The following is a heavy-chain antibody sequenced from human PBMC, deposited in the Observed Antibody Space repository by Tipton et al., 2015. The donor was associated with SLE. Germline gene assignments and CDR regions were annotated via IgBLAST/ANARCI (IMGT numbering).Heavy chain of an antibody. CDR2: IHHSGST. CDR1: GDSIRSGGYY. CDR3: ARGISGYYYYFYMDV. Sequence: TLSLTCTVSGDSIRSGGYYWTWIRQHPGKGLEWIGHIHHSGSTSYNPTLRSRVTISVDTSKNQFSLMLSSVTAADTAVYYCARGISGYYYYFYMDVWDKGTTVTVSS. J-gene: IGHJ6*03. V-gene: IGHV4-31*03. D-gene: IGHD2-21*01.